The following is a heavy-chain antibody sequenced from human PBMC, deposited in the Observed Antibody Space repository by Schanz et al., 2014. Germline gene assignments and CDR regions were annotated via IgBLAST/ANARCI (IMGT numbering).Heavy chain of an antibody. V-gene: IGHV3-66*01. J-gene: IGHJ4*02. D-gene: IGHD3-22*01. Sequence: GQLAESGGGLVQPGGSLRLSCAVSGFTVSSNHMSWVRQAPGKGLEWVSVIYSGISAYYADSVKDRCTISRDNTKNKVYLQMNRLRAEDTAVYYCARVHHYDTSGWGYFDYWGQGALVTVSS. CDR1: GFTVSSNH. CDR3: ARVHHYDTSGWGYFDY. CDR2: IYSGISA.